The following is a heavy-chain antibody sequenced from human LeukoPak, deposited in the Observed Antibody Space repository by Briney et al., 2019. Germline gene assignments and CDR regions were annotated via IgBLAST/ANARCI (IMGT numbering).Heavy chain of an antibody. CDR3: ARDDNSSGWSFDY. J-gene: IGHJ4*02. D-gene: IGHD6-19*01. CDR1: GYTFTGYY. Sequence: ASVKVSCKASGYTFTGYYMHWVRQAPGQGLEWMGWINPNSGGTNYAQKFQGRVTVTRDTSISTAYMELSRLRSDDTAVYYCARDDNSSGWSFDYWGQGTLVTVSS. CDR2: INPNSGGT. V-gene: IGHV1-2*02.